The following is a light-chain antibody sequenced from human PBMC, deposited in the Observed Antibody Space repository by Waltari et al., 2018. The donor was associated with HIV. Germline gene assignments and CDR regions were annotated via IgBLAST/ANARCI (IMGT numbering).Light chain of an antibody. Sequence: QSALTQPASVSGSPGQSISISCTGTSSDVGGYTAVSWSQQHPAKAPKLVILEVSNRPSGVSNRFSGSKSGNRASLTISGLQAEDEAYYYCSSYTSSDTVVFGGGTKVTVL. J-gene: IGLJ2*01. CDR2: EVS. CDR3: SSYTSSDTVV. V-gene: IGLV2-14*01. CDR1: SSDVGGYTA.